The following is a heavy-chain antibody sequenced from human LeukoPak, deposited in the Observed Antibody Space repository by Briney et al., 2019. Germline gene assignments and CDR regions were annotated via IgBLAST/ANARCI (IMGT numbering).Heavy chain of an antibody. Sequence: PGGSLRLSCTASGSTFSAYGMHWVRQAPGKWLEWVAFIRYDGSNEYYAESVKGRFTISRDRSKKTLYLQMNSLRAEDTAVYYCAKSGYSYASIGYFDYWGQGTLATVSS. J-gene: IGHJ4*02. D-gene: IGHD5-18*01. CDR1: GSTFSAYG. CDR3: AKSGYSYASIGYFDY. CDR2: IRYDGSNE. V-gene: IGHV3-30*02.